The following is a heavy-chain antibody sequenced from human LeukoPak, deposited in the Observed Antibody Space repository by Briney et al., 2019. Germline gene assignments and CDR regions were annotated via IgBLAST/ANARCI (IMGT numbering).Heavy chain of an antibody. D-gene: IGHD4-17*01. CDR2: IYYSGST. Sequence: SETLSLTCTVSGGSISSSSYYWGWIRQPPGKGLEWIGSIYYSGSTYYNPSRKSRVTISVDTSKNQFSLKLSSVTAADTAVYYCARDDYGDYDFDYWGQGTLVTVSS. J-gene: IGHJ4*02. CDR1: GGSISSSSYY. V-gene: IGHV4-39*07. CDR3: ARDDYGDYDFDY.